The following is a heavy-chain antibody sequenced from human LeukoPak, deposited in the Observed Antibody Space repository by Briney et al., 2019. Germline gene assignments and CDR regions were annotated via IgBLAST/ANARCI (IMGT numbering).Heavy chain of an antibody. D-gene: IGHD6-13*01. CDR2: IDPTSFGT. CDR3: ARGPSWYYFDY. V-gene: IGHV1-2*02. J-gene: IGHJ4*02. Sequence: ASVKVSCKASGYTFTGYYIHWVRQAPGQGLEWMGWIDPTSFGTKYEQKFQGRVTMTRDTSISTDYMELSDLRSDDTAVYYCARGPSWYYFDYWGQGTLVTVSS. CDR1: GYTFTGYY.